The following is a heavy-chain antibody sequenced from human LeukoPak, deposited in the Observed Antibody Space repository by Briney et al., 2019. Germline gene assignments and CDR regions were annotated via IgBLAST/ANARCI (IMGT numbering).Heavy chain of an antibody. CDR1: GGSMNNYY. J-gene: IGHJ6*03. D-gene: IGHD4-17*01. CDR3: ARYVSAVTTSRRHYMDV. V-gene: IGHV4-59*07. Sequence: DTLALTCSVSGGSMNNYYWTWIRQPPGERPEWIGWIFYTGTTYYHPSLESRVTISLDPSMNQFSLNLMSVSTADTAVYYCARYVSAVTTSRRHYMDVWGKGTTVTVSS. CDR2: IFYTGTT.